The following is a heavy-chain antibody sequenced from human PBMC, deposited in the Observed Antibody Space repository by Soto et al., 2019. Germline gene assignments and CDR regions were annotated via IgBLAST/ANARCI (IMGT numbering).Heavy chain of an antibody. Sequence: GGSLRLSCAASGFTFSSYAMSWVRQAPGKGLEWVSAISGSGGSTYYADSVKGRFTISRDNSKNTLYLQMNSLRAEDTAVYYCANSRDSGYSSSWYDYWGQGTLVTVSS. J-gene: IGHJ4*02. D-gene: IGHD6-13*01. CDR2: ISGSGGST. V-gene: IGHV3-23*01. CDR1: GFTFSSYA. CDR3: ANSRDSGYSSSWYDY.